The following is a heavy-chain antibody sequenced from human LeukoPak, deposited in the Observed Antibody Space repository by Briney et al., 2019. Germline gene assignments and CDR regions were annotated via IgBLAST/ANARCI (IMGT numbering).Heavy chain of an antibody. J-gene: IGHJ4*02. D-gene: IGHD2-2*01. CDR2: INPSGGST. V-gene: IGHV1-46*01. Sequence: ASVKVSCKASGYTFTSYDINWVRQAPGQGLEWMGIINPSGGSTSYAQKFQGRVTMTRDTSTSTVYMELSSLRSEDTAVYYCAARGYCSSTSCYPVDYWGQGTLVTVSS. CDR3: AARGYCSSTSCYPVDY. CDR1: GYTFTSYD.